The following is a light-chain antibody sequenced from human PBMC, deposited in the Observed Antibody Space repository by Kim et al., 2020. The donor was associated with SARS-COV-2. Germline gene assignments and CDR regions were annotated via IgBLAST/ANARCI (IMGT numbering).Light chain of an antibody. CDR1: QSVSRSY. Sequence: SWAQGERAPLSCRASQSVSRSYLAWYQQTPGQAPRLLIYGASSRATGIPDRFSGSGSGTDFTLHIRRLEPEDFAVYYCQQYGSSYTFGQGTKLEI. CDR2: GAS. CDR3: QQYGSSYT. J-gene: IGKJ2*01. V-gene: IGKV3-20*01.